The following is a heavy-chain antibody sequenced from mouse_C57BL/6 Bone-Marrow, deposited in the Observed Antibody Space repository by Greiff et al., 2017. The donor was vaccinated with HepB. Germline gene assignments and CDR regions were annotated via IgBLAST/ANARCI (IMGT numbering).Heavy chain of an antibody. CDR1: GFTFSDYG. D-gene: IGHD4-1*01. CDR3: ARLWAWFAY. Sequence: EVQLVESGGGLVKPGGSLKLSCAASGFTFSDYGMHWVRQAPEKGLEWVAYISSGSSTIYYADTVKGRFTISRDNAKNTLFLQMTSLRSEDTAMYYCARLWAWFAYWGQGTLVTVSA. CDR2: ISSGSSTI. J-gene: IGHJ3*01. V-gene: IGHV5-17*01.